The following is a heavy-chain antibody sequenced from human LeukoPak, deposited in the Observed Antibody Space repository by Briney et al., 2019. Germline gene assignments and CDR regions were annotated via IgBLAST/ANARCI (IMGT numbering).Heavy chain of an antibody. CDR1: GFTFSTYA. CDR2: ISGSGSST. Sequence: GGSLRLSCAASGFTFSTYAMSWVRQAPGKGLEWVSVISGSGSSTYYADSVKGRFTISRDNSKNTLYLQMNSLRAEDTAVYYCAKDPEEQWQYYYYYYMDVWGKGTTVTVSS. V-gene: IGHV3-23*01. CDR3: AKDPEEQWQYYYYYYMDV. J-gene: IGHJ6*03. D-gene: IGHD6-19*01.